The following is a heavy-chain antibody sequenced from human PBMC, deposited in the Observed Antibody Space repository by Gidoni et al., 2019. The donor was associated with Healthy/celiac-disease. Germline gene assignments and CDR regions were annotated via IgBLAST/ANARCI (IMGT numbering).Heavy chain of an antibody. CDR3: ARERQALWSKYFDY. Sequence: QVQLQESGPGLVKPSQTLSLTCTVSGGSISSGRYYWSWIRQPAGKGLEWIGRIYTSGSTNYNPSLKSRVTISVDTSKNQFSLKLSSVTAADTAVYYCARERQALWSKYFDYWGQGTLVTVSS. J-gene: IGHJ4*02. V-gene: IGHV4-61*02. CDR2: IYTSGST. CDR1: GGSISSGRYY. D-gene: IGHD3-10*01.